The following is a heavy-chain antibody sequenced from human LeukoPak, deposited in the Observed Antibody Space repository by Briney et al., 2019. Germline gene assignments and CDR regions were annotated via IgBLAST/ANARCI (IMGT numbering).Heavy chain of an antibody. D-gene: IGHD3-10*01. CDR1: GYTFTSYG. Sequence: ASVKVSCKASGYTFTSYGISWVRQAPGQGLEWMGWISAYNGNTNYAQKFQGRVTITTDESTSTAYMELSSLRSEDTAVYYCARDSAEKPFDYWGQGTLVTVSS. J-gene: IGHJ4*02. CDR3: ARDSAEKPFDY. V-gene: IGHV1-18*01. CDR2: ISAYNGNT.